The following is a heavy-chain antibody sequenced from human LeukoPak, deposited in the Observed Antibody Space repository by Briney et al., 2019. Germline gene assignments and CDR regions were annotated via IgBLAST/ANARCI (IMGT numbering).Heavy chain of an antibody. Sequence: ASVKVSCKASGYTFTSFGIGWVRQAPGQGLEWMGWISAHYANTNYAQSLQGRVTMITDTTTSTAYMELTSLRSDDTAVYYCARVRLGADAFDIWGQGTMITVSS. V-gene: IGHV1-18*01. CDR3: ARVRLGADAFDI. CDR1: GYTFTSFG. CDR2: ISAHYANT. D-gene: IGHD3-16*01. J-gene: IGHJ3*02.